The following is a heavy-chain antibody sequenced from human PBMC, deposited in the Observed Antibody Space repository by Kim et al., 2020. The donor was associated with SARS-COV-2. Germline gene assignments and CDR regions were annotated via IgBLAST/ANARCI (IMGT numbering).Heavy chain of an antibody. Sequence: GGSLRLSCSASGFIFSSYSMHWVRQAPGKGLEFVSAITNNGRNTYYADSVRARFTISRDNSRNTVYLQMSSLRAEDTAVYYCVKGLAYCDGGDGDCYPRSEWGQGTLVTVSS. CDR2: ITNNGRNT. D-gene: IGHD2-21*01. CDR3: VKGLAYCDGGDGDCYPRSE. V-gene: IGHV3-64D*06. J-gene: IGHJ4*02. CDR1: GFIFSSYS.